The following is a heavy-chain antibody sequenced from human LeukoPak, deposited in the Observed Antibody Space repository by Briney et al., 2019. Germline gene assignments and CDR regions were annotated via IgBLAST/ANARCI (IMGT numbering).Heavy chain of an antibody. CDR3: ATASHPTVVGPSNFDY. V-gene: IGHV3-30*03. D-gene: IGHD2-21*01. Sequence: GGSLRLSCAASGFTINNYDIHWVRQAPGKGPEWVALISYDGSNYYYADSVKGRFTISRDNSKNTLFLQLNSLRVEDTAVYYCATASHPTVVGPSNFDYWGQGTLVTVSS. J-gene: IGHJ4*02. CDR1: GFTINNYD. CDR2: ISYDGSNY.